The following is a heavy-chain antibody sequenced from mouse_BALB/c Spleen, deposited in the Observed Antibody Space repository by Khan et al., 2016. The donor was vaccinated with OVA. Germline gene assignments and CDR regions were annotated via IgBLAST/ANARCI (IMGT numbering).Heavy chain of an antibody. CDR2: ISSTGGP. CDR1: GYSITSDYA. D-gene: IGHD1-1*01. J-gene: IGHJ4*01. CDR3: ARSHYNGYGCALDC. V-gene: IGHV3-2*02. Sequence: EVQLVESGPGLVKPSQSLSLTCTVTGYSITSDYAWNWIRQFPGNKLELMGYISSTGGPSYNHSLTRRISITRDTSKNQFFLQLTSVTAEDTATYDCARSHYNGYGCALDCWGRGTLVTVSS.